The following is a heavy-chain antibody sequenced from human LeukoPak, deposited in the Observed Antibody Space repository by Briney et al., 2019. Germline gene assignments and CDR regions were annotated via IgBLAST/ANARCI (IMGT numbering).Heavy chain of an antibody. V-gene: IGHV3-23*01. J-gene: IGHJ3*02. CDR1: GFTFSSYG. CDR3: AKGGLVHPLHI. Sequence: GGTLRLSCAASGFTFSSYGMSWVRQAPGKGLEWVSAISGSGGSTYYADSVKGRFTISRDNSKNTLYLQMNSLRAEDTAVYYCAKGGLVHPLHIWGQGTMVTVSS. CDR2: ISGSGGST. D-gene: IGHD3/OR15-3a*01.